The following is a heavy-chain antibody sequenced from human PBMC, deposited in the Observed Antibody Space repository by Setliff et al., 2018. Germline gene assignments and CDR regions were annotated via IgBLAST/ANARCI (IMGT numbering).Heavy chain of an antibody. D-gene: IGHD6-6*01. V-gene: IGHV4-34*01. J-gene: IGHJ4*02. CDR1: GGTFSDYY. CDR3: ARGRNIAARLLDS. CDR2: INNRGST. Sequence: PSETLSLTCAAYGGTFSDYYWTWIRQPPGKGLEWIGEINNRGSTNYNPSLKSRATISIDTSKDQFSLKLISMSAADTAVYFCARGRNIAARLLDSWGQGALVTVSS.